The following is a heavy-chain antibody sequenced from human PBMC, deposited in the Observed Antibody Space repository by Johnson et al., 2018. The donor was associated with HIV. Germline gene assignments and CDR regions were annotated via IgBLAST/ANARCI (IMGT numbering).Heavy chain of an antibody. CDR1: GFSLSPYA. D-gene: IGHD1-26*01. V-gene: IGHV3-23*04. CDR3: ARVRSGRDNVFDI. J-gene: IGHJ3*02. CDR2: ISAAGGTT. Sequence: VHLVESGGDLVQPGVSLRLSCVASGFSLSPYAMTWVRQGPGKGLEWVSTISAAGGTTYYADSVKGRFTISRDNSKSTLYLQMNSLRAEDTAVYYCARVRSGRDNVFDIWGQGTMVTVSS.